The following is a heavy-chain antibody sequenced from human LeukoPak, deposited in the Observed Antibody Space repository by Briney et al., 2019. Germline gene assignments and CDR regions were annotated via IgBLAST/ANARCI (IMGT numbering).Heavy chain of an antibody. CDR2: VWYDGSNK. Sequence: GGSLRLSCAASGFTFSSYGMHWVRQAPGKGLEWVAVVWYDGSNKYYADSVKGRFTISRDNSKNTLYLQMNSLRAEDTAVYYCAKHKLGSKAKDYWGQGTLVTVSS. CDR1: GFTFSSYG. D-gene: IGHD3-10*01. CDR3: AKHKLGSKAKDY. V-gene: IGHV3-33*06. J-gene: IGHJ4*02.